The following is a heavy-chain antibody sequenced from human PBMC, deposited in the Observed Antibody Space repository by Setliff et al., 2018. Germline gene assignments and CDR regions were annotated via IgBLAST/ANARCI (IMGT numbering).Heavy chain of an antibody. CDR1: GYSFANYW. J-gene: IGHJ3*02. D-gene: IGHD3-22*01. CDR3: ASSLNYYSDAFDI. Sequence: PGESLKISCKGSGYSFANYWIGWVRQMPGKGLEWMGIIYPGDSDTRYSPSFQGQVTISADKSISTAYLQWSSLKASDTAMYYCASSLNYYSDAFDIWGQGTMVTVSS. V-gene: IGHV5-51*01. CDR2: IYPGDSDT.